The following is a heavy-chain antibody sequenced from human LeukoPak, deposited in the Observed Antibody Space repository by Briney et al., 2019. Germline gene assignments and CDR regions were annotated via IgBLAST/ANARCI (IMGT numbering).Heavy chain of an antibody. Sequence: GASVKVSCKASGYTFTSYGISWVRQAPGQGLEWMGWISGYNGNTNYAQKIQGRVTMTTDTSTSTAYMELRSLRSDDTAVYYCARDLRGYTWLLHFDYWGQGTLVTVSS. D-gene: IGHD5-12*01. V-gene: IGHV1-18*01. J-gene: IGHJ4*02. CDR2: ISGYNGNT. CDR3: ARDLRGYTWLLHFDY. CDR1: GYTFTSYG.